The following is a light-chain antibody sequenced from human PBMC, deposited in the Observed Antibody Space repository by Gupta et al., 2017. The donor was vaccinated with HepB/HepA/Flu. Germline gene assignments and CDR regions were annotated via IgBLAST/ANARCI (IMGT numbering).Light chain of an antibody. CDR2: AAS. J-gene: IGKJ1*01. V-gene: IGKV1-17*01. CDR3: RQYDSYPRT. Sequence: DIQMTQSPSSLSASVGDRVTITCRASQGIRNALGWCQHKPGKAPKRLIYAASTLLSGVPSRFSGSGSGTEFTLTISSLQPEDFATYYCRQYDSYPRTFGQGTKVEIK. CDR1: QGIRNA.